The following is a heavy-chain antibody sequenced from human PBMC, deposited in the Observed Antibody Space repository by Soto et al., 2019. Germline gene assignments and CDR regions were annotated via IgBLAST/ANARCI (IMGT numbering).Heavy chain of an antibody. CDR1: GGSISSGDYY. Sequence: QVQLQESGPGLVKPSQTLSLTCTVSGGSISSGDYYWSWIRQPPGKGLEWIGYIYYSGSTYYNPSLKRRVTIPVDTSKSQCSLSPSSVTAADTAVYYCARAAGYLGGGYYYYYGMDVWGQGTTVTVSS. CDR2: IYYSGST. V-gene: IGHV4-30-4*01. D-gene: IGHD1-26*01. J-gene: IGHJ6*02. CDR3: ARAAGYLGGGYYYYYGMDV.